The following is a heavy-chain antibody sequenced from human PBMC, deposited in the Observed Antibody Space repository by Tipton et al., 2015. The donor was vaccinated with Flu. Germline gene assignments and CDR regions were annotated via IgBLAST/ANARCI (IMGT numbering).Heavy chain of an antibody. CDR2: INPNSGDT. J-gene: IGHJ4*02. D-gene: IGHD4-17*01. Sequence: QLVQSGAEVKKPGASVKVSCKASGYTFTGYHMHWVRQAPGQGLEWMGRINPNSGDTHYSQKFQGRVTMTRDRSISTACMELNRLRSDDTAVYYCMRGRGMNTVSYFDYWGQGTLVTVSS. CDR1: GYTFTGYH. V-gene: IGHV1-2*06. CDR3: MRGRGMNTVSYFDY.